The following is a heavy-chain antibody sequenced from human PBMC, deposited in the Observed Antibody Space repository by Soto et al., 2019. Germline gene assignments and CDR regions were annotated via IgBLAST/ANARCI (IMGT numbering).Heavy chain of an antibody. CDR2: INAGNGNT. V-gene: IGHV1-3*01. J-gene: IGHJ6*02. Sequence: ASVKVSCKASGYTFTSYAMHWVRQAPGQRLEWMGWINAGNGNTKYSQKFQGRVTITRDTSASTAYMELSSLRSEDTAVYYCARDFYDFWSGYPQPHYYYYGMDVWGQGTTVTVSS. CDR1: GYTFTSYA. CDR3: ARDFYDFWSGYPQPHYYYYGMDV. D-gene: IGHD3-3*01.